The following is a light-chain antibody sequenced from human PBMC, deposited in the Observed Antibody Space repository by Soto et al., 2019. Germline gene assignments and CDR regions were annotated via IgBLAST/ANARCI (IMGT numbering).Light chain of an antibody. Sequence: QSALTQPASVSGSPGQSIAISCTGTSSDIGSYNYVSWYQQHPGKAPKLIIHEVSNRPSGISDHFSGSMSGNTASLTISGLQADDEADYYCSSHTTYSTRIFGTGTKLTVL. CDR3: SSHTTYSTRI. CDR2: EVS. J-gene: IGLJ1*01. V-gene: IGLV2-14*01. CDR1: SSDIGSYNY.